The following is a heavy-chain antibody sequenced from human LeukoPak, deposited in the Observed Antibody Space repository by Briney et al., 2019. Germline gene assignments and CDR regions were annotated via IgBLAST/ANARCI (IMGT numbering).Heavy chain of an antibody. CDR3: ATDTPILRYYGSGSPYYYYMDV. Sequence: ASVKVSCKVSGHTLTELSMHWVRQAPGKGLEWMGGFDPEDGETIYAQKFQGRVTMTEDTSTDTAYMELSSLRSEDTAVYYCATDTPILRYYGSGSPYYYYMDVWGKGTTVTVSS. V-gene: IGHV1-24*01. CDR2: FDPEDGET. CDR1: GHTLTELS. D-gene: IGHD3-10*01. J-gene: IGHJ6*03.